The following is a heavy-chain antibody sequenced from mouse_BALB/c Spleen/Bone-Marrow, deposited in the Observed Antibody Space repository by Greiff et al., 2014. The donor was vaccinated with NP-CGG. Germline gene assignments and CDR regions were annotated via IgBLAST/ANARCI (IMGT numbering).Heavy chain of an antibody. CDR2: IDPANGNT. J-gene: IGHJ2*02. V-gene: IGHV14-3*02. D-gene: IGHD3-2*01. CDR1: GFNIKDTY. CDR3: ATDSTGYLDY. Sequence: VQLQQPGAELVKPGASVKLSCTASGFNIKDTYMHWVKQRPEQGLEWIGRIDPANGNTKYDPKFQGKATITADTSSNTAYLQLSSLTSEDTAVYDCATDSTGYLDYWGQGTSLTVSS.